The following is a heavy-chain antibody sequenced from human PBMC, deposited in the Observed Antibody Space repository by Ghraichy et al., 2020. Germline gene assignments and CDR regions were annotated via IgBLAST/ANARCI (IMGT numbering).Heavy chain of an antibody. CDR2: ISWNSGSI. CDR1: GFTFDDYA. J-gene: IGHJ6*02. CDR3: AKDMGMADSYGMDV. Sequence: LSLTCAASGFTFDDYAMHWVRQAPGKGLEWVSGISWNSGSIGYADSVKGRFTISRDNAKNSLYLQMNSLRAEDMALYYCAKDMGMADSYGMDVWGQGTTVTVSS. D-gene: IGHD5-24*01. V-gene: IGHV3-9*03.